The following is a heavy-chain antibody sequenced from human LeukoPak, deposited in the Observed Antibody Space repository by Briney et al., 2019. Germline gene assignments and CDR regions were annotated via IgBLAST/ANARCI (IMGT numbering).Heavy chain of an antibody. CDR1: GGSFSGYY. V-gene: IGHV4-34*01. J-gene: IGHJ3*02. D-gene: IGHD5-18*01. CDR2: INHSGST. Sequence: KASETLSLTCAVYGGSFSGYYWSWIRQPPGKGLEWIGEINHSGSTNYNPSLKSRVTISVDTSKNQFSLKLSSVTAADMAVYYCARPRRGYSYGPGAFDIWGQGTMVTVSS. CDR3: ARPRRGYSYGPGAFDI.